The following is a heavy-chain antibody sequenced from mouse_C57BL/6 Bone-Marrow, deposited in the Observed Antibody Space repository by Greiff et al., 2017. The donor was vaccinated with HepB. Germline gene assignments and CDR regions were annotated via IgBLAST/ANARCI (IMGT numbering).Heavy chain of an antibody. CDR3: ARHPYSNYEAY. V-gene: IGHV5-9*01. Sequence: EVHLVESGGGLVKPGGSLKLSCAASGFTFSSYTMSWVRQTPEKRLEWVATISGGGGNTYYPDSVKGRFTISRDNAKNTLYLQMSSLRSEDTALYYCARHPYSNYEAYWGQGTLVTVSA. D-gene: IGHD2-5*01. CDR2: ISGGGGNT. CDR1: GFTFSSYT. J-gene: IGHJ3*01.